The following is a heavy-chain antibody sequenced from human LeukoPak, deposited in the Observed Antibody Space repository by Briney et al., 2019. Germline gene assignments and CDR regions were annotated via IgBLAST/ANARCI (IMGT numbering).Heavy chain of an antibody. Sequence: SVKVSCKASGGTFSSYAISWVRQAPGQGLEWMGRIIPILGIANYAQKLQGRVTMTTDTSTSTAYMELRSLRSDDTAVYYCARVKLERRPFDYWGQGTLVTVSS. V-gene: IGHV1-69*04. D-gene: IGHD1-1*01. J-gene: IGHJ4*02. CDR3: ARVKLERRPFDY. CDR2: IIPILGIA. CDR1: GGTFSSYA.